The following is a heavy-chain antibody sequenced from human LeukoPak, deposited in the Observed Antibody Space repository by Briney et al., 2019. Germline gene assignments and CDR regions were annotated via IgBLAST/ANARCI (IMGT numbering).Heavy chain of an antibody. V-gene: IGHV1-18*04. CDR3: ARDRRKLEDPPGDY. D-gene: IGHD3-10*01. J-gene: IGHJ4*02. CDR2: ISAYNGNT. Sequence: ASVKVSCKSSGYTFTSYSFNWLRQAPGQGLEWMGWISAYNGNTNYAQNFQGRVTMTTGTSTSTVYMELRGLRSDDTAVYYCARDRRKLEDPPGDYWGQGTLVTVSS. CDR1: GYTFTSYS.